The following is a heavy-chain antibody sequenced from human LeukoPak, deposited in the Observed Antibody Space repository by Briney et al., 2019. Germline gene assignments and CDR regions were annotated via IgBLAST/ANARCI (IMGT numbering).Heavy chain of an antibody. J-gene: IGHJ4*02. CDR2: IRFDGTKK. CDR1: GFNFSRNG. CDR3: ARDFDDVSGNFYYIPDY. V-gene: IGHV3-30*02. D-gene: IGHD3-22*01. Sequence: GSLRLSCAASGFNFSRNGMHWVRQAPGKGLEWVAFIRFDGTKKFYGDSASGRFTVSRDNSKNTLSLQMDSLRAEDTAVYYCARDFDDVSGNFYYIPDYWGQGTLVTVSS.